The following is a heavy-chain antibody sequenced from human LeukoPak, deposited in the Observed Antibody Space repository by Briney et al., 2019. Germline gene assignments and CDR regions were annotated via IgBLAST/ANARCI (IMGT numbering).Heavy chain of an antibody. CDR3: AKTLLIVAASLNNWFDP. Sequence: SQTLSLTCAISGDSVSNKSAAWNWIRQSPSRGLEWLGRTYYRSKWYNDYAISVKSRITINPDTSKNQFSLQLNSATPEDTAVYYCAKTLLIVAASLNNWFDPWGQGTLVTVSS. CDR1: GDSVSNKSAA. J-gene: IGHJ5*02. CDR2: TYYRSKWYN. V-gene: IGHV6-1*01. D-gene: IGHD6-13*01.